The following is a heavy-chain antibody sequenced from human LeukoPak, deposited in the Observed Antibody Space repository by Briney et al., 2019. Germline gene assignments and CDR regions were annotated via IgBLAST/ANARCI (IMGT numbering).Heavy chain of an antibody. CDR1: GHTFTTYY. CDR3: AKETPNTGWFDP. Sequence: ASVKVSCKASGHTFTTYYVHLVRQAPGQGLEWMGVIDPSGDGTNYPQRFQGRVTLTRDTSTSTVYMELSSLRSEDTAIYYCAKETPNTGWFDPWGQGTLVTVSS. V-gene: IGHV1-46*01. J-gene: IGHJ5*02. D-gene: IGHD1-14*01. CDR2: IDPSGDGT.